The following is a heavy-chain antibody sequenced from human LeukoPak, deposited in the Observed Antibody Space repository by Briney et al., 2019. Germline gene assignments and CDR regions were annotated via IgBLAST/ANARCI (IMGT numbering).Heavy chain of an antibody. J-gene: IGHJ6*03. V-gene: IGHV1-2*02. D-gene: IGHD1-14*01. CDR2: INPSTGGT. CDR3: ARAPGGGNPGGNHRYYYMDV. CDR1: GYIFPDYY. Sequence: ASVKVSCKASGYIFPDYYLHWVRQAPGQGLEWMGWINPSTGGTNYAQKFRGRVTMTSDTSISTAWMELGSLTSDDTAVYYCARAPGGGNPGGNHRYYYMDVWAKGTTVTVSS.